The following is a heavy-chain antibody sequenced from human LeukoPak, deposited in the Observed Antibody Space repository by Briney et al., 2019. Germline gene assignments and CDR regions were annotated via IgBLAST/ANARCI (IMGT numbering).Heavy chain of an antibody. V-gene: IGHV3-74*01. J-gene: IGHJ4*02. CDR3: ARVGVGMYHFDH. CDR2: INPDGSTT. D-gene: IGHD2-2*01. CDR1: GFTLSTYW. Sequence: GGSLRLSCAASGFTLSTYWVHWVRQAPGKGVVWVSRINPDGSTTTYADSVEGRFTISRDNAKNTLYLQMSSLRAEDTAVYYCARVGVGMYHFDHWGQGTLVTVSS.